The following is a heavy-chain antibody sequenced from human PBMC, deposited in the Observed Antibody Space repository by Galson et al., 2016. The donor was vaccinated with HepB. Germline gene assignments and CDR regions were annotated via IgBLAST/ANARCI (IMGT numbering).Heavy chain of an antibody. D-gene: IGHD3-16*01. Sequence: SLRLSCAGSAFSVSDNYMSWVRQAPGRGLEWVSMIYTAGTTYYADSVKDRFTIPRDNSKNTLYLQMNSLRAEDTAVYYCTRDRLMGYYGMDVWGQGTTVIVSS. CDR3: TRDRLMGYYGMDV. CDR2: IYTAGTT. CDR1: AFSVSDNY. J-gene: IGHJ6*02. V-gene: IGHV3-66*01.